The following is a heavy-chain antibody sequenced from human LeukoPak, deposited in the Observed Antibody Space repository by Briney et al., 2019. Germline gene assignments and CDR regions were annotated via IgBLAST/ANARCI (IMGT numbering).Heavy chain of an antibody. CDR2: IYYSGST. Sequence: PSETLSLTCTVSGGSISSYYWSWIRQPPGKGLEWIGYIYYSGSTNYNPSLKSRVTISVDTSKNQFSLKLSSVTAADTAVYYCARGLNRIYCSSTSCYGPPYYDMDVWGKGTTVTVSS. CDR3: ARGLNRIYCSSTSCYGPPYYDMDV. V-gene: IGHV4-59*01. J-gene: IGHJ6*04. CDR1: GGSISSYY. D-gene: IGHD2-2*01.